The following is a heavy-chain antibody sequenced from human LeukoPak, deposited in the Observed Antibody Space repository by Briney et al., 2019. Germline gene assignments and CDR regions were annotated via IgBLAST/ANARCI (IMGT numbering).Heavy chain of an antibody. D-gene: IGHD3-10*01. Sequence: SETLSLTCTVSGGSISSYYWSWIRQPPGKGLEWIGEINHSGSTNYNPSLKSRVTISVDTSKNQFSLKLSSVTAADTAVYYCARGGFGFGELVPSDWFDPWGQGTLVTVSS. CDR2: INHSGST. CDR1: GGSISSYY. CDR3: ARGGFGFGELVPSDWFDP. V-gene: IGHV4-34*01. J-gene: IGHJ5*02.